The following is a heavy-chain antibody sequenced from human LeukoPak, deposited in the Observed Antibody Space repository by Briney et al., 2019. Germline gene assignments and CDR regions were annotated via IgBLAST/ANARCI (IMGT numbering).Heavy chain of an antibody. V-gene: IGHV3-9*01. CDR1: GFTFDDYA. Sequence: PGRSLRLSCAASGFTFDDYAMHWVRQAPGKGLEWVSGISWNSGSIGYADSVKGRFTISRDNAKNSLYLQMNSLRAEDTALYYCAKGKKIAVVGLFDYWGQGTLVTVSS. J-gene: IGHJ4*02. CDR3: AKGKKIAVVGLFDY. D-gene: IGHD6-19*01. CDR2: ISWNSGSI.